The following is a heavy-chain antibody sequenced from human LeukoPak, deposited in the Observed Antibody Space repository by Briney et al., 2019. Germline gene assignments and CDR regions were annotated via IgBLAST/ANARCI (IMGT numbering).Heavy chain of an antibody. CDR2: ISSSGSGGNT. J-gene: IGHJ4*02. CDR1: GVTLSSYA. V-gene: IGHV3-23*01. D-gene: IGHD3-16*01. Sequence: GGSLRLSCAASGVTLSSYAMSWARQAPGKGLEWVSGISSSGSGGNTYYADSVKGRFTISRDNAKNSLYLQMNSLRVDDTALYYCVTKGPRGGGDNWGQGTLVTVSS. CDR3: VTKGPRGGGDN.